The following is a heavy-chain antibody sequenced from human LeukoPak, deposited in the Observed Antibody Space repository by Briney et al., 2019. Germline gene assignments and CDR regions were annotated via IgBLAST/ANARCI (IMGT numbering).Heavy chain of an antibody. CDR2: IHTSGST. Sequence: KPSEPLSLTCSVSGVSISSYYWSWIRQPAGKGLEWIGRIHTSGSTNSNPSLKSRVTMSVDTSKNQFSLKLSSVTAADTAVYYCARVAMVGGVTPYYFDYWGQGTLVTVSS. V-gene: IGHV4-4*07. J-gene: IGHJ4*02. D-gene: IGHD3-10*01. CDR1: GVSISSYY. CDR3: ARVAMVGGVTPYYFDY.